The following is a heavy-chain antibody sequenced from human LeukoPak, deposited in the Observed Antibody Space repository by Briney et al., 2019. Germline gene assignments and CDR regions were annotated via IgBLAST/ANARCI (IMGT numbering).Heavy chain of an antibody. V-gene: IGHV3-48*04. CDR2: ISSSSSTI. CDR3: ARDGGGSYNY. J-gene: IGHJ4*02. Sequence: GGSLRLSCAASGFTFSSYSMNWVRQAPGKGLEWVSYISSSSSTIYYADSVKGRFTISRDNAKNSLYLQMNSLRAEDTAVYYCARDGGGSYNYWGQGTLVTVSS. CDR1: GFTFSSYS. D-gene: IGHD1-26*01.